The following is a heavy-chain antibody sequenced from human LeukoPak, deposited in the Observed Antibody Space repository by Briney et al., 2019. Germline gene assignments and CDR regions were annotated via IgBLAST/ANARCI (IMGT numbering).Heavy chain of an antibody. CDR2: IYYSGST. D-gene: IGHD1-26*01. CDR1: GGPISSYY. CDR3: ARESSSGSYYYYYYMDV. Sequence: SETLSLTCTVSGGPISSYYWSWIRQPPGKGLEWIGYIYYSGSTNYNPSLKGRVTISVDTSKNQFSLKLSSVTAADTAVYYCARESSSGSYYYYYYMDVWGKGTTVTVSS. J-gene: IGHJ6*03. V-gene: IGHV4-59*01.